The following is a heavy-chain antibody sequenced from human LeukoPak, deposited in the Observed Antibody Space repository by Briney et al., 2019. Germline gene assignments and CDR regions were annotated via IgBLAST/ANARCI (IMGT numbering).Heavy chain of an antibody. V-gene: IGHV3-48*03. CDR2: ISSSGSTI. CDR1: GFTFSSYE. D-gene: IGHD2-15*01. J-gene: IGHJ4*02. CDR3: ARLGYCSGGSCH. Sequence: GGSLRLSCAASGFTFSSYEMNWVRQAPGKGLEWVSYISSSGSTIYYADSVKGRFTISRDNTKNSLYLQMNSLRAEDTAVYYCARLGYCSGGSCHWGQGTLVTVSS.